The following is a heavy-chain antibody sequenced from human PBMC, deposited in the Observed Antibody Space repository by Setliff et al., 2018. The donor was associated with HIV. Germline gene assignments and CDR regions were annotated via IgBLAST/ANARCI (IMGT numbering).Heavy chain of an antibody. CDR1: GYTFNNYG. J-gene: IGHJ3*02. Sequence: ASVKVSCKASGYTFNNYGISWVRQAPGQGLEWMGWINTHSGYTNYAQNVQGRVTITRDTSASTAYMDLNSLRSEDTAVYYCARDPCLVHTITCSLDIWGQGTMVTVSS. D-gene: IGHD5-12*01. V-gene: IGHV1-18*01. CDR3: ARDPCLVHTITCSLDI. CDR2: INTHSGYT.